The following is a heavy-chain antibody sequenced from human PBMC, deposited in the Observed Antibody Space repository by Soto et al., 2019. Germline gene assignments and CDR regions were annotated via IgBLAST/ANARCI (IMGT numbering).Heavy chain of an antibody. V-gene: IGHV4-31*03. CDR1: GGSISSGGYY. Sequence: QVQLQESGPGLVKPSQTLSLTCTVSGGSISSGGYYWSWIRQHPGKGLEWIGYIYYSGSTYYNPSLKSRVTISVDTSKNQFSLKLSSVTAADTAVYYCARIVVITRGTSYFDYWGQGTLVTVSS. CDR2: IYYSGST. CDR3: ARIVVITRGTSYFDY. D-gene: IGHD3-22*01. J-gene: IGHJ4*02.